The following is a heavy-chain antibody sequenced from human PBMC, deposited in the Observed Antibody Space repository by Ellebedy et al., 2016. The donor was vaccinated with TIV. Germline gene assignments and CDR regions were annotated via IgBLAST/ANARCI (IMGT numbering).Heavy chain of an antibody. CDR2: MYYSGNS. CDR3: AIGYTMIVT. V-gene: IGHV4-31*03. CDR1: GASISSGGYY. Sequence: LRLSXTVSGASISSGGYYWLRHRPHTGQGLECIAYMYYSGNSYYNPSLKSRVSISGDTSKNQFSLNLNSVTAADTAVYYCAIGYTMIVTWGQGTLVTVSS. D-gene: IGHD3-22*01. J-gene: IGHJ4*02.